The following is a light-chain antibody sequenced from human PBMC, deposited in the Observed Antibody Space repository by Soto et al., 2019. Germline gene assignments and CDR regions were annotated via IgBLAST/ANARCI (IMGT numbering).Light chain of an antibody. J-gene: IGKJ5*01. CDR3: QQYDSVFT. CDR2: GAS. V-gene: IGKV1-5*01. Sequence: QMTQSRSTLSASVGDRVTITCRASQSISSWLAWYQHKPGKAPNLLIYGASNLETGVPSRFSGSGSGTDFTFTISSLKAEDIGTYFCQQYDSVFTFGQGTRLEIK. CDR1: QSISSW.